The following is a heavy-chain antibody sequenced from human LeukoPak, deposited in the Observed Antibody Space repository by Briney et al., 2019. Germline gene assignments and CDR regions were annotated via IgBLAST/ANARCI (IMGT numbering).Heavy chain of an antibody. CDR3: ARDYHGSGSLTTFDY. CDR2: INPRGGSA. J-gene: IGHJ4*02. Sequence: VASVKVSCKASGYTFTSFYMHWVRQAPGQGLEWMGIINPRGGSASAAQKFQGRLTLTRDTSTSTVYMDLSSLRSQDTAVYYCARDYHGSGSLTTFDYWGQGTLVTVSS. CDR1: GYTFTSFY. D-gene: IGHD3-10*01. V-gene: IGHV1-46*01.